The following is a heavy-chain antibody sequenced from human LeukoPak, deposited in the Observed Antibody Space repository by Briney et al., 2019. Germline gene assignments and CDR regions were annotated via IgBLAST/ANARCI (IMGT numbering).Heavy chain of an antibody. J-gene: IGHJ6*03. CDR3: ACSTPKAPHCSSTSCKNYYYYYYMDV. D-gene: IGHD2-2*01. V-gene: IGHV4-4*07. CDR1: GGYISSYY. Sequence: SETLSLTCTVSGGYISSYYWSWIRQPAGKGLEWIGRIYTSGSTNYNPSLKSRVTMSVDTSKNQFSLKLSSVTAADTAVYYCACSTPKAPHCSSTSCKNYYYYYYMDVWGKGTTVTVSS. CDR2: IYTSGST.